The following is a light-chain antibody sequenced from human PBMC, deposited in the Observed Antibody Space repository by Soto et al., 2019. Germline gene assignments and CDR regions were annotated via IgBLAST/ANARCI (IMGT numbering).Light chain of an antibody. V-gene: IGKV1-39*01. CDR2: AAS. CDR3: QQSYSTPPRYT. J-gene: IGKJ2*01. CDR1: QTISSW. Sequence: DIQMTQTPSTLSGSVGDRVTITCRSSQTISSWLAWYQQKPGKAPKVLIYAASRLESGVPSRFSGSGSGTDFTLTISSLQPEDYATYSCQQSYSTPPRYTFGQGTKVDI.